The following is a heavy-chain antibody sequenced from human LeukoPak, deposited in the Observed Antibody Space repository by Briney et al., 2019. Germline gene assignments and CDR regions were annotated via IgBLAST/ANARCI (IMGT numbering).Heavy chain of an antibody. V-gene: IGHV1-46*01. CDR3: ARGLGDYVWGSYRHPHHYFDY. J-gene: IGHJ4*02. CDR2: INPSGGST. CDR1: GYTFTSYY. Sequence: ASVKVSCKASGYTFTSYYMHWVRQAPGQGLEWMGIINPSGGSTSYAQKFQGRVTMTRDTSTSTVYMELSSLRSEDTAVYYCARGLGDYVWGSYRHPHHYFDYWGQGTLVTVSS. D-gene: IGHD3-16*02.